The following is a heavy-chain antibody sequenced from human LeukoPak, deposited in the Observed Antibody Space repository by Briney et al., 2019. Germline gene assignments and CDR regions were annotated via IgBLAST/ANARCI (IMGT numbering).Heavy chain of an antibody. CDR1: GGSISSYY. Sequence: PSETLSLTCTVSGGSISSYYWSWIRRPPGKGLEWIGYIYYSGSTNYNPSLKSRVTISVDTSKNQFSLKLSSVTAADTAVYYCARHPNYYGSGSIYYFDYWGQGTLVTVSS. CDR3: ARHPNYYGSGSIYYFDY. CDR2: IYYSGST. V-gene: IGHV4-59*08. D-gene: IGHD3-10*01. J-gene: IGHJ4*02.